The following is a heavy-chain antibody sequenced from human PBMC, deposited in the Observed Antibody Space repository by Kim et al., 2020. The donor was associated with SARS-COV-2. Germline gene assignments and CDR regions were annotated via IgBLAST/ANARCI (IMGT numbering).Heavy chain of an antibody. J-gene: IGHJ6*02. CDR3: ARDSTPVVAAHPYYYYGMDV. V-gene: IGHV3-11*04. D-gene: IGHD2-15*01. Sequence: GRFTSSRDNAKNSLYLQMNSLRAEDTAVYYCARDSTPVVAAHPYYYYGMDVWGQGTTVTVSS.